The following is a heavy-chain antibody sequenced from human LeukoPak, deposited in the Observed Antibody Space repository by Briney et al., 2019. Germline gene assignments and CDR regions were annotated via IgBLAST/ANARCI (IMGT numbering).Heavy chain of an antibody. Sequence: GGSLRLSCVTSGFIFDDYAMHWVRQAPGKGLEWVSTVNWNGYSIEYADSVRGRFTISRDNANNALYLQMNSLKPEDTALYYCATLAAAGSDCFDNWGQGTLVIVSS. CDR1: GFIFDDYA. D-gene: IGHD6-13*01. J-gene: IGHJ4*02. V-gene: IGHV3-9*01. CDR2: VNWNGYSI. CDR3: ATLAAAGSDCFDN.